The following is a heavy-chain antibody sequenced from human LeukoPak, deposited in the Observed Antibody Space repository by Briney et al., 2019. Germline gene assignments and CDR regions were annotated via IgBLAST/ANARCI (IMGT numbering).Heavy chain of an antibody. J-gene: IGHJ4*02. CDR2: ISSSGSTI. CDR3: ARDPGRLYFDY. CDR1: GFTFSSYE. Sequence: GGSLRLSCAASGFTFSSYEMNWVRQAPGKGLEWVSYISSSGSTIYYADSVKGRFTISRDNAKNSLYLQMNSLRAEDTAVYYCARDPGRLYFDYWGQGTLVTVSS. V-gene: IGHV3-48*03.